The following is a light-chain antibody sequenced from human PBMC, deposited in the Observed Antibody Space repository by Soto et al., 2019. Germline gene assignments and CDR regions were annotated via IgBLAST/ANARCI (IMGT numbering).Light chain of an antibody. CDR2: DVS. V-gene: IGLV2-14*01. CDR3: SSHTCSGTYV. Sequence: QSVLTQPASVSGSPGQSIAISCTGTSSDIGAYNYVSWYQQHPGKAPKLMIYDVSNRPSGVSNRFSGSKSGNTASLTISGLQAEDEADYYCSSHTCSGTYVFGSGPKVTVL. CDR1: SSDIGAYNY. J-gene: IGLJ1*01.